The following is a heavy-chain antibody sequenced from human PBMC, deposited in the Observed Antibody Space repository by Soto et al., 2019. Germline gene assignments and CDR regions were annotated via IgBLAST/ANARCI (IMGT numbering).Heavy chain of an antibody. CDR2: IFYSGAT. Sequence: QVQLQESGPGLVTPSQALSLTCSVSGGPISSGGYYWSWIRQHPGKGLEWIGYIFYSGATYYNPSLQSRSFISVDTSKNQCSLRLSSVTAADTAVYYCARVQPYDYGANSGWFDPWGQGTLVTVSA. V-gene: IGHV4-31*03. J-gene: IGHJ5*02. CDR3: ARVQPYDYGANSGWFDP. D-gene: IGHD4-17*01. CDR1: GGPISSGGYY.